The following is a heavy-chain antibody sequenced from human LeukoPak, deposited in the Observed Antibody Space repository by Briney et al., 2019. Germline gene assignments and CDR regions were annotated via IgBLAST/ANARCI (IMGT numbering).Heavy chain of an antibody. CDR1: GFTFRSYG. CDR2: IVYDGSYK. CDR3: ARVAEAAAFDY. Sequence: GGSLRLSCAASGFTFRSYGMHWVRQAPGKGLEWVAVIVYDGSYKYYADSVKGRFTISRDNSKNTLYLQMNSLRVEDTAVYYCARVAEAAAFDYWGQGTLVTVSS. J-gene: IGHJ4*02. D-gene: IGHD6-13*01. V-gene: IGHV3-30*03.